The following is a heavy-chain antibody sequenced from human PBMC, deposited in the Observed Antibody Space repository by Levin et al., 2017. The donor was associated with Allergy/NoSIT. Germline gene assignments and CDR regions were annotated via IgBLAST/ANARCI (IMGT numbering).Heavy chain of an antibody. V-gene: IGHV1-2*02. Sequence: GGSLRLSCKASGYSFTGYYMHWVRQAPGQGLEWMGWINPNSGGTNYAQKFQGRVTMTRDTSISTAYMELRRLRSDDTAVYYCARSSTYCSGGTCYLGYWGQGTLVTVSS. D-gene: IGHD2-15*01. J-gene: IGHJ4*02. CDR3: ARSSTYCSGGTCYLGY. CDR2: INPNSGGT. CDR1: GYSFTGYY.